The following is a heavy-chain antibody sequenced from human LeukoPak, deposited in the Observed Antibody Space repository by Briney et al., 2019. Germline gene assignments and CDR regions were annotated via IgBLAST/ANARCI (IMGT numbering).Heavy chain of an antibody. CDR1: GFTFSSYE. CDR2: ISSSGSTI. J-gene: IGHJ4*02. Sequence: PGGSLGLSCAASGFTFSSYEMNWVRQAPGRGLEWVSYISSSGSTIYYADSVKGRFTISRDNAKNSLYLQMNSLRAEDTAVYYCAREEEELWYVDYWGQGTLVTVSS. D-gene: IGHD5-18*01. CDR3: AREEEELWYVDY. V-gene: IGHV3-48*03.